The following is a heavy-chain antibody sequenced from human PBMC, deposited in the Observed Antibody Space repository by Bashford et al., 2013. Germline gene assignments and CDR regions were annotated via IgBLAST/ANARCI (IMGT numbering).Heavy chain of an antibody. CDR1: GFTFSSYA. V-gene: IGHV3-23*01. Sequence: GSLRLSCAASGFTFSSYAMSWVRQAPGKGLEWVSAISGSGGSTYYADSVKGRFTISRDNSKNTVYLQMHGLRVEDTAIYYCDEKRGYSNLGNVVPTPWGQGTLVHRLL. CDR3: DEKRGYSNLGNVVPTP. CDR2: ISGSGGST. D-gene: IGHD4-11*01. J-gene: IGHJ5*02.